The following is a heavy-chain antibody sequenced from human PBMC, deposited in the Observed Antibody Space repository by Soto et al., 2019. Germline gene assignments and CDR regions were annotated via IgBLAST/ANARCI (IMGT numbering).Heavy chain of an antibody. J-gene: IGHJ5*02. Sequence: GGSLRLSCAASGFTFSGYAMTWVRQAPGKGLEWVSVIDGSGATIYYADSVKGRITISRDNSKNTVYLQMNSLRAEDTAVYYVALKIGSVLDPWGRGTLVTVSS. V-gene: IGHV3-23*01. CDR3: ALKIGSVLDP. D-gene: IGHD1-1*01. CDR2: IDGSGATI. CDR1: GFTFSGYA.